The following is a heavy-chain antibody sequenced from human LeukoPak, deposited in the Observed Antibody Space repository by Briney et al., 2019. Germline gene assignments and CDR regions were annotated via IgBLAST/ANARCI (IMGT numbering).Heavy chain of an antibody. Sequence: GGSLRLSCAASGFSFHDYDMHWVRQAPGKGLEWVAGITWDSGRIGYADSVKGRFTVSRDNAQNSLYLQMNSLRPEDTALYYCAKDLDASGRQNDYYYYGMDVWGRGTTVTVSS. J-gene: IGHJ6*02. D-gene: IGHD3-10*01. CDR2: ITWDSGRI. CDR1: GFSFHDYD. V-gene: IGHV3-9*01. CDR3: AKDLDASGRQNDYYYYGMDV.